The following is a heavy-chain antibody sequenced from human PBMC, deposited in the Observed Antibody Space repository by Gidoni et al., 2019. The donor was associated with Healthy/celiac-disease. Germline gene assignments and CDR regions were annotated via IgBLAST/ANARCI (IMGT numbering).Heavy chain of an antibody. D-gene: IGHD3-10*01. CDR3: ARQGGITMVRGVPEDY. J-gene: IGHJ4*02. V-gene: IGHV5-10-1*03. CDR2: IDPSDSYT. CDR1: GYSFTSYW. Sequence: EVQLVQSGAEVKKPGASLRISCKGSGYSFTSYWISWVRQMPGKGLGWMGRIDPSDSYTNYSRSFQGQVTIQADKSIRTAYLRGSSRKASDTARYYCARQGGITMVRGVPEDYWGQGTLVTVSS.